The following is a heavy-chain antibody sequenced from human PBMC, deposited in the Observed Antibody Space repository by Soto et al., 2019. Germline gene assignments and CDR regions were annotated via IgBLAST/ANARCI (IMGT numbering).Heavy chain of an antibody. CDR1: GFAFSSYS. CDR2: ISTSGDT. J-gene: IGHJ4*02. V-gene: IGHV3-21*01. Sequence: EVQLVESGGGLVKPGGSLRLSCAVSGFAFSSYSVNWVRQAPGKGLEWVSSISTSGDTYYADSVKGRLAISRDNAKSSLYLQMTSLRVEDTAVYYCARGADYTNSNFDSWGQGTLVTVYS. D-gene: IGHD4-4*01. CDR3: ARGADYTNSNFDS.